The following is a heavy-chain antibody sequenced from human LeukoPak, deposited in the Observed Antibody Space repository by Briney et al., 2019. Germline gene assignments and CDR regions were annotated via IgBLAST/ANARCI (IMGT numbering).Heavy chain of an antibody. V-gene: IGHV3-7*02. CDR3: ARAFGLTDY. D-gene: IGHD3/OR15-3a*01. J-gene: IGHJ4*02. Sequence: GGSLRLSCAVSGFTISNYWMTWVRQAPGKGLEWVANIKEDGSEKHYVDSVKGRFTISRDNAKNSLYLQMNSLRAEDTAVYYCARAFGLTDYWGQGTLVTVSS. CDR1: GFTISNYW. CDR2: IKEDGSEK.